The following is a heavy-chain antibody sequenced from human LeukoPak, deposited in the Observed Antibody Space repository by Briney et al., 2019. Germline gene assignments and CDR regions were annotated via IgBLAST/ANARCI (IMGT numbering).Heavy chain of an antibody. CDR1: GGSFSGYY. D-gene: IGHD3-16*02. V-gene: IGHV4-34*01. CDR3: ARVPPWRLGELSSLYYFDY. CDR2: INHSGST. Sequence: PSETLSLTCAVYGGSFSGYYWSWIRQPPGKGLEWIGEINHSGSTNYNPSLKSRVTISVDTSKNQFSLKLSSVTAADTAVYYCARVPPWRLGELSSLYYFDYWGQGTLVTVSS. J-gene: IGHJ4*02.